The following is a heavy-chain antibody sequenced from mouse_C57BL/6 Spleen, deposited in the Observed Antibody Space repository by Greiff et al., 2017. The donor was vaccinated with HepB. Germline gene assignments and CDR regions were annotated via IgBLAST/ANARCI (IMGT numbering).Heavy chain of an antibody. J-gene: IGHJ2*01. CDR2: IYPGGGYT. CDR3: ARSAEYDYDGGSFDD. V-gene: IGHV1-63*01. CDR1: GYTLTNYW. Sequence: VQLQQSGAELVRPGPSVKMSCKASGYTLTNYWTGWAKQRPGHGREWNGDIYPGGGYTDYNEKFKGKATLTADKSSSTAYMQFSSLTSEDSAIYYCARSAEYDYDGGSFDDWGQGTTLTVSS. D-gene: IGHD2-4*01.